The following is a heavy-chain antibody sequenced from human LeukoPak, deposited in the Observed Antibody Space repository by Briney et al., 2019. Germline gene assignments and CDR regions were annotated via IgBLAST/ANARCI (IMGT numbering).Heavy chain of an antibody. Sequence: GGSLRLSCAASGFTFSSYWMSWVRQAPGKELEWVANIKQDGSEKYYVDSVKGRFTISRDNAKNSLYLQMNSLRAEDTAVYYCARETYYDFWSGYYTAWNWFDPWGQGTLVTVSS. CDR3: ARETYYDFWSGYYTAWNWFDP. CDR2: IKQDGSEK. V-gene: IGHV3-7*01. J-gene: IGHJ5*02. CDR1: GFTFSSYW. D-gene: IGHD3-3*01.